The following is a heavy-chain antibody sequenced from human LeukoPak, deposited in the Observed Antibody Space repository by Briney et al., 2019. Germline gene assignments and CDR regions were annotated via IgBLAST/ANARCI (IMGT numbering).Heavy chain of an antibody. D-gene: IGHD3-16*01. CDR3: ARQEGSSGKLSFTFDY. Sequence: GESLKISCKGSGYSFTSYWIGWVRQMPGKGLEWMGIIYPGDSDTRYSPSFQGQVTISADKSISTAYLQWSSLRASDTAMYYCARQEGSSGKLSFTFDYWGQGTLLTVSS. J-gene: IGHJ4*02. CDR1: GYSFTSYW. CDR2: IYPGDSDT. V-gene: IGHV5-51*01.